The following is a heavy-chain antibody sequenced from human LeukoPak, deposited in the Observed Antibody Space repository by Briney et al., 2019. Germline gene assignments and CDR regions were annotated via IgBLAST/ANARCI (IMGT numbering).Heavy chain of an antibody. J-gene: IGHJ5*02. Sequence: PSETLSLTCTVSGGSISSSSHHWSWVRQPPGKGLEWIGSIYYSGNTYYNPSLKSRVTISVDTSKNQFSLKLTSVTAADTAVYFCSRGGANDLWGQGTLVTVSS. CDR1: GGSISSSSHH. D-gene: IGHD3-16*01. CDR2: IYYSGNT. V-gene: IGHV4-39*01. CDR3: SRGGANDL.